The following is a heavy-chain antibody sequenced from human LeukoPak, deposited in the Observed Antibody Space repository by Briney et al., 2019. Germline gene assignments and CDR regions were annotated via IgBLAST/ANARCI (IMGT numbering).Heavy chain of an antibody. Sequence: GGSLRLSCAASGFTFSSYGMSWVRQAPGKGLEWVSGISGSGAGTHYADSVKGRFTISRDNSENTLYLQMNSLRAEDAAVYYCAAISSYYYMDVWGKGTTVTISS. CDR3: AAISSYYYMDV. CDR2: ISGSGAGT. V-gene: IGHV3-23*01. D-gene: IGHD2-21*01. J-gene: IGHJ6*03. CDR1: GFTFSSYG.